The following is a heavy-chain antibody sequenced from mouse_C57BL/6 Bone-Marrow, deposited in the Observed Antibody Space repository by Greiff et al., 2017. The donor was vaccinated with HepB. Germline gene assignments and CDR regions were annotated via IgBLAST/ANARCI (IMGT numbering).Heavy chain of an antibody. CDR1: GYTFTSYW. V-gene: IGHV1-69*01. D-gene: IGHD2-1*01. Sequence: QVQLQQPGAELVMPGASVKLSCKASGYTFTSYWMHWVKQRPGQGLEWIGEIDPSASYTNYNQKFKGKSTLTVDKSSSTAYMQLSSLTSEDSAVYYCASLHDLDYWGQGTTLTVSA. CDR2: IDPSASYT. CDR3: ASLHDLDY. J-gene: IGHJ2*01.